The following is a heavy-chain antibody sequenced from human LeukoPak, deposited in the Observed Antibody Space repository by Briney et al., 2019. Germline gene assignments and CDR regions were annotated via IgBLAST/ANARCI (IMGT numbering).Heavy chain of an antibody. D-gene: IGHD1-26*01. CDR1: GGSISSYY. J-gene: IGHJ6*02. V-gene: IGHV4-59*08. CDR2: IYNSGST. CDR3: ARRGIVGATTYYYYYGMDV. Sequence: SETLSLTCTVSGGSISSYYWSWIRQPPGKGLEWIGYIYNSGSTNYNPSLKSRVTISVDTSKNQFSLKLSSVTAADTAVYYCARRGIVGATTYYYYYGMDVWGQGTTVTVSS.